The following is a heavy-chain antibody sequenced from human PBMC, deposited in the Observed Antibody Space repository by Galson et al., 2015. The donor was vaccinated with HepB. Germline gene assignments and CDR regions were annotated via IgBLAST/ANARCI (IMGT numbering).Heavy chain of an antibody. CDR1: GFTFSSYG. CDR2: TSYDGINK. J-gene: IGHJ1*01. V-gene: IGHV3-30*18. CDR3: AKSQAKYSSSYSEYFHH. D-gene: IGHD6-13*01. Sequence: SLRLSCAASGFTFSSYGMHWVRQAPGKGLEWVAVTSYDGINKYYGDSVKGRFTISRDKSKNTLYLQMNSLRAEDTAVYYCAKSQAKYSSSYSEYFHHWGQGTLVTVSS.